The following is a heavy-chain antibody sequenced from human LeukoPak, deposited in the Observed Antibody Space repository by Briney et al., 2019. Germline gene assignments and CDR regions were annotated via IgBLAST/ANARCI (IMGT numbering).Heavy chain of an antibody. CDR1: GYTFTSYG. CDR3: ARDVGYCSSTICSQNFDY. V-gene: IGHV1-18*01. Sequence: ASVKVSCKASGYTFTSYGISWVRQAPGQGLEWMAWISTYNGNTNYAQELQGRVTMSTDTSTSTAYMGLRSLRSDDTAIYYCARDVGYCSSTICSQNFDYWGQGTLVTVSS. D-gene: IGHD2-2*01. CDR2: ISTYNGNT. J-gene: IGHJ4*02.